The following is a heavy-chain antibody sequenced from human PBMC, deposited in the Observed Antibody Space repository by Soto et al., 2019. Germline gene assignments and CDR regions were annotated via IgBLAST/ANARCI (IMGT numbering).Heavy chain of an antibody. V-gene: IGHV3-23*01. CDR2: ISGSGGST. Sequence: GGSLRLSCAASGFTFSRYAMSWVRQAPGKGLEWVAAISGSGGSTYYADSVKGRFTISRDNSKNTLYLQMNSLRAEDTAVYYCAKGNMIQLWPSNFDXWGQGTLVTVSS. CDR3: AKGNMIQLWPSNFDX. D-gene: IGHD5-18*01. CDR1: GFTFSRYA. J-gene: IGHJ4*02.